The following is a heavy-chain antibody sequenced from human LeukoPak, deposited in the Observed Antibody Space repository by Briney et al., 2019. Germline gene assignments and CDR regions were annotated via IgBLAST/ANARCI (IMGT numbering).Heavy chain of an antibody. CDR3: AKRIAAAIDAFDI. CDR1: GFTFSNYG. Sequence: GGSLRLSCAVSGFTFSNYGMSWVRQAPGEGLEWVSTISGSGGRTYYADSVKGRFTISRDNSKNTLYLQMNSLRAEDTAVYYCAKRIAAAIDAFDIWGQGTMVTVSS. V-gene: IGHV3-23*01. J-gene: IGHJ3*02. CDR2: ISGSGGRT. D-gene: IGHD6-13*01.